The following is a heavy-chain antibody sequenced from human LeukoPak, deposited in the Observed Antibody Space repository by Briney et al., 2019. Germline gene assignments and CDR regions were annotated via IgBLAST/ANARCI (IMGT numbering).Heavy chain of an antibody. CDR3: AKTGGIVVVPSANDY. CDR1: GFTFSGYA. D-gene: IGHD2-2*01. J-gene: IGHJ4*02. V-gene: IGHV3-23*01. Sequence: GGSLRLSRAASGFTFSGYAMSWVRQAPGKGLEWVSAISGSGGSTYYADSVKGRLTISRDNSKNTLYLQINSLRAEDTAVYYCAKTGGIVVVPSANDYWGQGTLVAVSS. CDR2: ISGSGGST.